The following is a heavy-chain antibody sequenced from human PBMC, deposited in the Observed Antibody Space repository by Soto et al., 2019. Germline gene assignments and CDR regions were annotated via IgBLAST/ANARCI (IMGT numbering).Heavy chain of an antibody. CDR1: GFTFSDYY. Sequence: PGGSLRLSCAASGFTFSDYYMSWIRQAPGKGLEWVSYISSSSSYTKSADSAKGRIARSTDNANNSLYPQMNSLRAEDTAVYYCSRDPASFSASYCYYGMDVWGQGTTVTVSS. D-gene: IGHD3-10*01. CDR3: SRDPASFSASYCYYGMDV. CDR2: ISSSSSYT. V-gene: IGHV3-11*05. J-gene: IGHJ6*02.